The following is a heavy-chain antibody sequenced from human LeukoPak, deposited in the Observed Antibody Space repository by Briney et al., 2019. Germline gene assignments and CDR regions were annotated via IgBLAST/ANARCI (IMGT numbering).Heavy chain of an antibody. CDR1: GGSFSRYA. J-gene: IGHJ4*02. CDR3: ARGSGETGGYYYVY. D-gene: IGHD3-22*01. Sequence: SVKVSCKASGGSFSRYAISWVRQAPGQGLEWMGGIIPIFGTGNYAQKFQGRVTITADESTRTAYMELRTLRSEDTAIYYCARGSGETGGYYYVYWGRGTPVTVSS. CDR2: IIPIFGTG. V-gene: IGHV1-69*13.